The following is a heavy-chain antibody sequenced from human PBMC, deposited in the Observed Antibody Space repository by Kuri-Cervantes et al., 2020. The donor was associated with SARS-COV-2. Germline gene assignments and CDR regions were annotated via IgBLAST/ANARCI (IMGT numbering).Heavy chain of an antibody. CDR2: IYYSGST. Sequence: SETLSLTCTVSGGSISSSSYYWGWIRQPPGKGLEWIGSIYYSGSTYYNPSLKSRVTISVDTSKNQFSLKLSSVTAADTAVYYCARHGLRYYGSGSLTTFDYWGQGTPVTVSS. CDR3: ARHGLRYYGSGSLTTFDY. V-gene: IGHV4-39*01. D-gene: IGHD3-10*01. J-gene: IGHJ4*02. CDR1: GGSISSSSYY.